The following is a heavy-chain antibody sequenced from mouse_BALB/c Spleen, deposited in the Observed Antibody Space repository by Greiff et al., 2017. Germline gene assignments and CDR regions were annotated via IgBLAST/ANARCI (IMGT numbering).Heavy chain of an antibody. V-gene: IGHV5-17*02. D-gene: IGHD2-2*01. Sequence: DVKLVESGGGLVQPGGSRKLSCAASGFTFSSFGMHWVRQAPEKGLEWVAYISSGSSTIYYADTVKGRFTISRDNPKNTLFLQMTSLRSEDTAMYYCARDLLWLRRNAMDYWGQGTSVTVSS. CDR2: ISSGSSTI. CDR3: ARDLLWLRRNAMDY. J-gene: IGHJ4*01. CDR1: GFTFSSFG.